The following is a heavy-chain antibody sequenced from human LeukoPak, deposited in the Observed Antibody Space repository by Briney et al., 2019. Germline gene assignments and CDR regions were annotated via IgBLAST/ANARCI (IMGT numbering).Heavy chain of an antibody. CDR2: IYTTGST. CDR1: GGSISSGSYY. J-gene: IGHJ4*02. D-gene: IGHD5-24*01. V-gene: IGHV4-61*02. Sequence: SETLSLTCTVSGGSISSGSYYWRWIRQPAGKGLEWIGRIYTTGSTNYNPSLKSRLTISVDTSKNQFSLKLSSVTAADTAVYYCARSRGWLQSHPLGYWGQGTLVTVSS. CDR3: ARSRGWLQSHPLGY.